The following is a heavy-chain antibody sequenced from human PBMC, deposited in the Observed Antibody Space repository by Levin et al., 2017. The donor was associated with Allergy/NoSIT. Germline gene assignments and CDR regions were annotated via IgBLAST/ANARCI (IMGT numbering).Heavy chain of an antibody. D-gene: IGHD3-10*01. V-gene: IGHV3-74*01. Sequence: GESLKISCAASGFTFSSYWMHWVRQAPGKGLVWVSRINSDGSSTSYADSVKGRFTISRDNAKNTLYLQMNSLRAEDTAVYYCARDYYGSGSYPSEFDPWGQGTLVTVSS. CDR3: ARDYYGSGSYPSEFDP. J-gene: IGHJ5*02. CDR2: INSDGSST. CDR1: GFTFSSYW.